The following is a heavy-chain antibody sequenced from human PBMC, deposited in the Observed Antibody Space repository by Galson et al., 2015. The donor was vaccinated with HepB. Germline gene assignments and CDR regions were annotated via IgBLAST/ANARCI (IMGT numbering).Heavy chain of an antibody. CDR2: ISAYNGNT. J-gene: IGHJ6*02. CDR3: ARVWSGYDFRELAYYYYYYGMDV. D-gene: IGHD5-12*01. CDR1: GYTFTSYG. Sequence: SVKVSCKASGYTFTSYGISWVRQAPGQGLEWMGWISAYNGNTNYAQKLQGRVTMTTDTSTSTAYMGLRSLRSDDTAVYYCARVWSGYDFRELAYYYYYYGMDVWGQGTTVTVSS. V-gene: IGHV1-18*01.